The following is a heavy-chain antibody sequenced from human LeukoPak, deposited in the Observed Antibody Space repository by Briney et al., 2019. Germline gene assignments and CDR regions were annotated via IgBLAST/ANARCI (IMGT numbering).Heavy chain of an antibody. CDR2: INPSGGST. CDR3: ARDRGGDYGRGRYYYYYYMDV. D-gene: IGHD4-17*01. V-gene: IGHV1-46*01. CDR1: GYTFTSYY. J-gene: IGHJ6*03. Sequence: ASVKVSCKASGYTFTSYYMHWVRQAPGQGLEWMGIINPSGGSTSYAQKFQGRVTMTRDTSTSTVYMELSSLRPEDTAVYYCARDRGGDYGRGRYYYYYYMDVWGKGTTVTVSS.